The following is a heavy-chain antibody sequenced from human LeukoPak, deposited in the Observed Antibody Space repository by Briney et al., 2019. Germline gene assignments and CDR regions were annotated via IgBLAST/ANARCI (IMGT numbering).Heavy chain of an antibody. CDR2: IYTSGST. CDR1: YY. V-gene: IGHV4-4*07. D-gene: IGHD5-18*01. CDR3: ARVRGYSYGPFDY. J-gene: IGHJ4*02. Sequence: YYWSWXRXPAGKGLEWIGRIYTSGSTNYNPSLKSRVTMSVDTSKNQFSLKLSSVTAADTAVYYCARVRGYSYGPFDYWGQGTLVTVSS.